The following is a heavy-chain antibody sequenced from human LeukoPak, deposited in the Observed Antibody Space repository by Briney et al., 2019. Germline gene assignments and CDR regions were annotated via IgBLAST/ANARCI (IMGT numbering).Heavy chain of an antibody. Sequence: SVKVSCKASGGTFSSYAISWVRQAPGQGLEWMGGIIPIFGTANYAQKFQGRVTITTDESTSTAYMELRSLRHDDTAVYYCARGDGGNPWDAFDIWGQGTMVTVSS. J-gene: IGHJ3*02. CDR2: IIPIFGTA. CDR1: GGTFSSYA. V-gene: IGHV1-69*05. D-gene: IGHD4-23*01. CDR3: ARGDGGNPWDAFDI.